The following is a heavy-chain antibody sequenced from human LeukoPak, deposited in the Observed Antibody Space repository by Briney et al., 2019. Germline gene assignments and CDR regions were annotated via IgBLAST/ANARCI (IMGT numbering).Heavy chain of an antibody. CDR1: GGSISSYY. Sequence: SETLSLTCTVSGGSISSYYWSWIRQPPGKGLEWIGYIYYSGSTNYNPSLKSRVTISVDTSKSQFSLKLSSVTAADTAVYYCARLVAGETIDYWGQGTLVTVSS. CDR2: IYYSGST. V-gene: IGHV4-59*01. D-gene: IGHD6-19*01. CDR3: ARLVAGETIDY. J-gene: IGHJ4*02.